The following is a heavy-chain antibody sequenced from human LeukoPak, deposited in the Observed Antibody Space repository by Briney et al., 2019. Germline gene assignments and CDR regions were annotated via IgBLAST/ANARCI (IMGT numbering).Heavy chain of an antibody. Sequence: GGSLRLSCAASGFTFSNYGMHWVRQAPGKGLEWVSFTRYDEATEYYADSVKGRFTISRDNSKNTLYLQMNSLRTEDTAVYYCAKGAELGIGKEYYYYYYMDVWGKGTTVTVS. V-gene: IGHV3-30*02. CDR2: TRYDEATE. CDR3: AKGAELGIGKEYYYYYYMDV. CDR1: GFTFSNYG. J-gene: IGHJ6*03. D-gene: IGHD7-27*01.